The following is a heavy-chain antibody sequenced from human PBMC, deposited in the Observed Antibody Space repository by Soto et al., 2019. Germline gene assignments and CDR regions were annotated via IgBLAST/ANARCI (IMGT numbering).Heavy chain of an antibody. Sequence: PGGSLRLSCVASGFVFKSYDMHWVRQAPGKGLEWVATVSYDGSNKYFADSVKGRFTISRDNSKNTMTLHMNSLRPDDTGLYYCARDRRGYSTSAWGQGTLVTVS. CDR1: GFVFKSYD. CDR2: VSYDGSNK. J-gene: IGHJ5*02. V-gene: IGHV3-30-3*01. D-gene: IGHD5-18*01. CDR3: ARDRRGYSTSA.